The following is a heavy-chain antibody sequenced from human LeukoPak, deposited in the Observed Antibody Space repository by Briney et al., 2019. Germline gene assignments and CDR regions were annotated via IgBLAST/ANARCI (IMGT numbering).Heavy chain of an antibody. CDR2: IYHSGST. D-gene: IGHD3-16*01. CDR1: GYSISSGYY. J-gene: IGHJ6*03. CDR3: ARDVWEIYYYYYMDV. Sequence: PSETLSLTCTVSGYSISSGYYWGWIRQPPGKGLEWIGSIYHSGSTYYNPSLKSRVTISVDTSKNQFSLKLSSVTAADTAVYYCARDVWEIYYYYYMDVWGKGTTVTVSS. V-gene: IGHV4-38-2*02.